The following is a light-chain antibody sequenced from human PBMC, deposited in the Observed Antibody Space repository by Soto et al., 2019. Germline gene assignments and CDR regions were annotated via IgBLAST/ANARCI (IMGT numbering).Light chain of an antibody. CDR3: QQYNNWPPWT. V-gene: IGKV3-15*01. J-gene: IGKJ1*01. CDR2: GAS. CDR1: QSVSNN. Sequence: IVLTQSPGTLSVSPWERAALSCRASQSVSNNLAWYQQKPGQAPRLLIYGASTRATGIPARFSGSGSGTEFTLTISSLQSEDFAVYYCQQYNNWPPWTFGQGTKVDIK.